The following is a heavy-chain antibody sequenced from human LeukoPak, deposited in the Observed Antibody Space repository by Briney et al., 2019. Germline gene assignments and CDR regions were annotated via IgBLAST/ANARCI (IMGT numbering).Heavy chain of an antibody. V-gene: IGHV1-2*02. CDR2: IIPNSGGT. J-gene: IGHJ4*02. Sequence: ASVKVSCKASGGTFSSYAISWVRQAPGQGLEWMGGIIPNSGGTNYAQKFQGRVTMTRDTSISTAYMELSRLRSDDTAVYYCASYGSGSYNFDYWGQGTLVIVSS. CDR1: GGTFSSYA. D-gene: IGHD3-10*01. CDR3: ASYGSGSYNFDY.